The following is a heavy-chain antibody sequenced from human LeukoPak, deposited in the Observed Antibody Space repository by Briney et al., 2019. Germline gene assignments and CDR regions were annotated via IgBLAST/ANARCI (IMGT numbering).Heavy chain of an antibody. D-gene: IGHD3-3*01. J-gene: IGHJ2*01. V-gene: IGHV3-23*01. Sequence: GGSLRLSCAASGFTFSNYAMSWVRQAPGKGLEWVSVTSGSGGSTYYADSVKGRFTISRDNSKNTLYLQMNSLRAEDTAVYYCAKDLRSFWSGPPDLWGRGTLVTVSS. CDR1: GFTFSNYA. CDR2: TSGSGGST. CDR3: AKDLRSFWSGPPDL.